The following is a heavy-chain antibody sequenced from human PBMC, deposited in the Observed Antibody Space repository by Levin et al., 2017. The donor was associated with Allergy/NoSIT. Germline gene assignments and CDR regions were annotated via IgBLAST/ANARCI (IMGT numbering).Heavy chain of an antibody. J-gene: IGHJ5*02. CDR3: ARDVTMGGEA. CDR2: INEDGSAK. D-gene: IGHD3-10*01. Sequence: GGSLRLSCVVSGFSFSSSWMSWVRQAPGKGLEWVANINEDGSAKYYVDSVKGRFTVSRDNAENLLYLQMDDLRAEDTALYYCARDVTMGGEAWGQGTLVTVSS. CDR1: GFSFSSSW. V-gene: IGHV3-7*03.